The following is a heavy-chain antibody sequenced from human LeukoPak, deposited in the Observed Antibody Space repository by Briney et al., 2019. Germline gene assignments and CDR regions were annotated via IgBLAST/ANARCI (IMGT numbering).Heavy chain of an antibody. V-gene: IGHV3-7*01. CDR1: GLTFRRYW. D-gene: IGHD7-27*01. Sequence: GGSLRLSCTFSGLTFRRYWMNWARQAPGKGLEWVANIKPGGNEIRSVDSVKGRSIISRDNAKNSLDLQMSSLRVEDTAVYYCMCWGTDNHWGQGILVTVSS. CDR2: IKPGGNEI. J-gene: IGHJ4*02. CDR3: MCWGTDNH.